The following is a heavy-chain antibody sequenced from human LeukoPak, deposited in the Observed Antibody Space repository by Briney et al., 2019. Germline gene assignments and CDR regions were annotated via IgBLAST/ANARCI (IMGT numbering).Heavy chain of an antibody. D-gene: IGHD6-13*01. J-gene: IGHJ4*02. CDR2: ISSSSRTI. V-gene: IGHV3-48*02. Sequence: PGGSLRLSCAASGFTFSHYTMNWARQAPGKGLEWVSDISSSSRTISYADSVKGRFTISRDNAKNSLYLQMNSLRDEDTAVYYCAREKWGAAAGTDYWGQETLVTVSS. CDR3: AREKWGAAAGTDY. CDR1: GFTFSHYT.